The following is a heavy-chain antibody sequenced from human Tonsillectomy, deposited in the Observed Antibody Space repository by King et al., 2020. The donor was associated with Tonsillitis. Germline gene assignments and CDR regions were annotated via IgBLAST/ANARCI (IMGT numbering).Heavy chain of an antibody. Sequence: VQLVESGGGLVQPGGSLRLSCAASGFTFSSYAMSWVRQAPGKGPEWVSAISDSGDSAYYADSVKGRFTISRDNSKNTLYLQMNSLRAEDTAVYYCAKGLEGSGSYYEDWYFALWGRGTLVTVSS. J-gene: IGHJ2*01. CDR1: GFTFSSYA. CDR3: AKGLEGSGSYYEDWYFAL. D-gene: IGHD3-10*01. V-gene: IGHV3-23*04. CDR2: ISDSGDSA.